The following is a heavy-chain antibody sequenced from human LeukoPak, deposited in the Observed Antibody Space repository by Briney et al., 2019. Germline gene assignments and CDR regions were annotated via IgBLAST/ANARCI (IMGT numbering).Heavy chain of an antibody. V-gene: IGHV3-30*04. CDR2: ISYDGSNK. J-gene: IGHJ4*02. CDR3: AREIPVGGTPLDY. D-gene: IGHD1-26*01. CDR1: GFTFSSYA. Sequence: GGSLRLSCAASGFTFSSYAMHWVRQAPGKGLEWVAVISYDGSNKYYADSVKGRFTISRDNSKNTLYLQMNSLRAEDTAVYYCAREIPVGGTPLDYWGQGTLVTVSS.